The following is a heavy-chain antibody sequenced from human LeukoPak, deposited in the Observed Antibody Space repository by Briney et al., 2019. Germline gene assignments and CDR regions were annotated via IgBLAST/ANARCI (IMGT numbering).Heavy chain of an antibody. J-gene: IGHJ6*03. Sequence: GASVKVSCKASGYTFTSYGISWVRQAPGQGLEWMGWISAYNGNTNYAQKFQGRVTMTRNTSISTAYMELSSLRSEDTAVYYCARGPNYYDSSGYYYYYYMDVWGKGTTVTISS. V-gene: IGHV1-18*01. CDR2: ISAYNGNT. CDR3: ARGPNYYDSSGYYYYYYMDV. CDR1: GYTFTSYG. D-gene: IGHD3-22*01.